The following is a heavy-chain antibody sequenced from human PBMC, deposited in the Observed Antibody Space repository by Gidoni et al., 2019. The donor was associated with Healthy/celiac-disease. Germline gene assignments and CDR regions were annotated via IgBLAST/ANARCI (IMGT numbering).Heavy chain of an antibody. CDR1: GGTFSSYA. V-gene: IGHV1-69*01. CDR3: ARGGGPGIAAALFDY. Sequence: QVQRVQSGAEVKNPGASVKVYCKASGGTFSSYASSWVRQAPGQGLEWMGGIIPICGTANYAQTFQGRVTITADESTSTAYMELSSMSSEDTAVYYCARGGGPGIAAALFDYWGQGTLVTVSS. J-gene: IGHJ4*02. D-gene: IGHD6-13*01. CDR2: IIPICGTA.